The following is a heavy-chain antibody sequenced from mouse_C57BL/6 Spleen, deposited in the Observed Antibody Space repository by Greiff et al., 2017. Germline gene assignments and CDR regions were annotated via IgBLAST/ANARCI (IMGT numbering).Heavy chain of an antibody. D-gene: IGHD2-1*01. V-gene: IGHV1-50*01. J-gene: IGHJ3*01. CDR1: GYTFTSYW. CDR2: IDPSDSYT. CDR3: ARVDYGSFAY. Sequence: QVQLQQPGAELVKPGASVKLSCKASGYTFTSYWMQWVKQRPGQGLEWIGEIDPSDSYTNYNQKFKGKATLTVDTSSSTAYMQLSSLTSEDSAVYYCARVDYGSFAYWGQGTLVTVSA.